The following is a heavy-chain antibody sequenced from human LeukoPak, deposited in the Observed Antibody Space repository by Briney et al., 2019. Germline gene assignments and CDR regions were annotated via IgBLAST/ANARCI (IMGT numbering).Heavy chain of an antibody. V-gene: IGHV1-69*01. CDR2: LIPIFGTA. Sequence: SVKVSCKASGGTFSSYAISWVRQAPGQGLEWMGGLIPIFGTANYAQKFQGRFTISADESTSTACMELSSLISEDTAVYYCARDPMVRGVHSSSGYFDLWGRGTLVTVST. CDR1: GGTFSSYA. CDR3: ARDPMVRGVHSSSGYFDL. D-gene: IGHD3-10*01. J-gene: IGHJ2*01.